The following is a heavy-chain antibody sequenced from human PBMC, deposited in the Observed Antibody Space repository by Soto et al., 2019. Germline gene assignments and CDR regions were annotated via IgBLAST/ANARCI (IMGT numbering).Heavy chain of an antibody. D-gene: IGHD2-15*01. J-gene: IGHJ4*02. CDR1: GGSISSGGYS. V-gene: IGHV4-30-2*01. CDR3: XXXXXVAAQH. Sequence: QLQLQESGSGLVKPSQTLSLTCAVSGGSISSGGYSWSWIRQPPGKGLEWIGYIYHSGSTYYNPSLKSRVTISVDRSKNQFSLKLSSVTAAXTXXXXXXXXXXVAAQHWGQGTLVTVSS. CDR2: IYHSGST.